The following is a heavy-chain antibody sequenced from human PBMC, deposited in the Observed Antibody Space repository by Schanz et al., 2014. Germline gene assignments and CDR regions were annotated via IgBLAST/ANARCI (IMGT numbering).Heavy chain of an antibody. D-gene: IGHD6-13*01. V-gene: IGHV1-69*09. CDR2: IIPIHGIV. Sequence: QVHLVQSGAEVHKPGASVKVSCKASGYTFTSYGISWVRQAPGQGLEWMGRIIPIHGIVNYAQRFQDRVRITADKSTFTAYMDVSSLRSEDTAVYYCASSGAGYSSSWDFDYWGQGTLVTVSS. CDR3: ASSGAGYSSSWDFDY. CDR1: GYTFTSYG. J-gene: IGHJ4*02.